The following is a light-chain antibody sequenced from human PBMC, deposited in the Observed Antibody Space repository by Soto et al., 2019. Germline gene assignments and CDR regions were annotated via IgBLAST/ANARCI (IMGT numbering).Light chain of an antibody. V-gene: IGKV3-20*01. CDR1: QSLNSSY. CDR3: HQYGSSTLT. J-gene: IGKJ4*01. CDR2: DAS. Sequence: DIALTQSPGTPSLSPGERATLSCRASQSLNSSYLAWYQQKPGQAPRLLMYDASSRATGIPDRFSGGGSGTDFSLTISRLETEDFSVYYCHQYGSSTLTFGGGTKVDIK.